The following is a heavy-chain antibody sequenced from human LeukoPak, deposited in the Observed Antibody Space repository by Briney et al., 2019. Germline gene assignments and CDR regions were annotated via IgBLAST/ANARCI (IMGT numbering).Heavy chain of an antibody. CDR2: INPNSGGT. J-gene: IGHJ6*03. D-gene: IGHD3-3*01. V-gene: IGHV1-2*02. Sequence: ASVKVSCKASGYTFTGYYMHWVRQAPGQGLEWMGWINPNSGGTNYAQKFQGRVTMTRDTSISTAYMELSRLRSDDTAVYYCARDGASWSGYYKPYYYYMDVWGKGTTVTVSS. CDR3: ARDGASWSGYYKPYYYYMDV. CDR1: GYTFTGYY.